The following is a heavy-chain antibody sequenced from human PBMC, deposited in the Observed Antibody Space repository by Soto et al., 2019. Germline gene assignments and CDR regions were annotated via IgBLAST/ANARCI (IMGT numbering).Heavy chain of an antibody. V-gene: IGHV3-11*01. CDR3: ARVTSALGPYYYYYYMDV. J-gene: IGHJ6*03. Sequence: PGGSLRLSCAASGFTFSDYYMSWIRQAPGKGLEWVSYISSSGSTIYYADSVKGRFTISRDNAKNSLYLQMNSLRAEDTAVYYCARVTSALGPYYYYYYMDVWGKRTTVTVSS. D-gene: IGHD3-16*01. CDR1: GFTFSDYY. CDR2: ISSSGSTI.